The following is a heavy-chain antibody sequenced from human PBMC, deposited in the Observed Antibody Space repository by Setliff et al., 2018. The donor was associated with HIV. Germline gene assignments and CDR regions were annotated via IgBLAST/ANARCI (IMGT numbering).Heavy chain of an antibody. D-gene: IGHD3-10*01. J-gene: IGHJ4*02. V-gene: IGHV4-59*01. CDR2: THISGIT. CDR1: GASISTYY. Sequence: SETLSLTCTVSGASISTYYWSWIRQPPGKGLEWIGYTHISGITNYNPSLKSRVTISIDTSKNQFSLKLRSVTAADTAVYYCARVRGGSSRGFLDYWGLGTLVTVSS. CDR3: ARVRGGSSRGFLDY.